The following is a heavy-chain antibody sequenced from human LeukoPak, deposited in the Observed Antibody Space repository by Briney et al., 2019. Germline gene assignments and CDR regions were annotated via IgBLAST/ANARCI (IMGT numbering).Heavy chain of an antibody. Sequence: ASVKVSCKASGGTFSSYAISWVRQAPGQGLEWMGGIIPIFGTANYAQKFQGRVTMTRNTSISTAYMELSSLRSEDTAVYYCARLYSRDSWSGYHLDYWGQGTLVTVSS. V-gene: IGHV1-69*05. CDR3: ARLYSRDSWSGYHLDY. CDR2: IIPIFGTA. CDR1: GGTFSSYA. J-gene: IGHJ4*02. D-gene: IGHD3-3*01.